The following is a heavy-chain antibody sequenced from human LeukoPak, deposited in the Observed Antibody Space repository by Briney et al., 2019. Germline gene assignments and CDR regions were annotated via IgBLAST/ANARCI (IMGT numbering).Heavy chain of an antibody. V-gene: IGHV3-21*01. D-gene: IGHD1-26*01. Sequence: GGSLRLSCAASGFTFSTYNMNWVRRTPGKGLEWVSSITSSSTYMFYADSVRGRFTISRDNAESSLFLQMNSLRDEDTAVYYCARDPYSGRYGAHYYYYMDVWGKGTTVTVSS. CDR1: GFTFSTYN. CDR3: ARDPYSGRYGAHYYYYMDV. CDR2: ITSSSTYM. J-gene: IGHJ6*03.